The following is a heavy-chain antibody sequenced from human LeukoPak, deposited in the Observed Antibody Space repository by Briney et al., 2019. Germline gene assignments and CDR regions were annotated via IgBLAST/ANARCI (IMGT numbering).Heavy chain of an antibody. CDR2: IYYSGST. CDR1: GGSISSHY. Sequence: SETLSLTCTVSGGSISSHYWSWIRQPPGKGLEWIGYIYYSGSTNYNPSLKSRVTISVDTSKNQFSLKLSSVTAADTAVHYCARSDYDEGWFDPWGQGTLVTVSS. CDR3: ARSDYDEGWFDP. V-gene: IGHV4-59*11. D-gene: IGHD3-22*01. J-gene: IGHJ5*02.